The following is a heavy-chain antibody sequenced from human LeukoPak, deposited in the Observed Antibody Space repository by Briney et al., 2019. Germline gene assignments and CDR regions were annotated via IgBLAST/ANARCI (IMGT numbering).Heavy chain of an antibody. CDR2: ISSSYNYT. V-gene: IGHV3-21*01. J-gene: IGHJ4*02. Sequence: GGSLRLSCAASGLTFSTYSMNWVRQAPGKGLEWVSSISSSYNYTYYAESLKGRLTISRDNAKNALYLQMSSLRAEDTAVYYCARADGGDIDYWGQGTLVTVSS. CDR1: GLTFSTYS. D-gene: IGHD2-21*02. CDR3: ARADGGDIDY.